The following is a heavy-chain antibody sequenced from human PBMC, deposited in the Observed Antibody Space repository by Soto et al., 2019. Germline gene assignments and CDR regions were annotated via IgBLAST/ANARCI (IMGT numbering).Heavy chain of an antibody. J-gene: IGHJ4*02. V-gene: IGHV3-49*03. CDR1: GFTFGDYA. CDR3: TRREAAPPESPFDY. D-gene: IGHD6-25*01. Sequence: PGGSLRLSCTDPGFTFGDYAMSWFRQAPGKGLEWVGFIRSKAYGGTTGYAASVKGRFSISRDDSKSIAYLQMNSLKTEDTAVYYCTRREAAPPESPFDYWRQGTLVTVSS. CDR2: IRSKAYGGTT.